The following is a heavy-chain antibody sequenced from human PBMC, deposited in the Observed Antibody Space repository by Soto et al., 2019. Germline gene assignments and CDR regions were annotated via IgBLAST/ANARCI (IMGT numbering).Heavy chain of an antibody. CDR1: GYSFTSYW. D-gene: IGHD1-26*01. Sequence: GESLKISCKGSGYSFTSYWISWVRQMPGKGLEWMGRIDPSDSYTNYSPSFQGHVTISADKSISTAYLQWSSLKASDTAMYYCATIGSILSGSYRSSYGMDVWGQGTTVTVSS. J-gene: IGHJ6*02. CDR2: IDPSDSYT. V-gene: IGHV5-10-1*01. CDR3: ATIGSILSGSYRSSYGMDV.